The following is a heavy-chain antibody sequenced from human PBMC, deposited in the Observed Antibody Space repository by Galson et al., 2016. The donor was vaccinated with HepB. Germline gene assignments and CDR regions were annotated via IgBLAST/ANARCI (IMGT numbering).Heavy chain of an antibody. Sequence: SLRLSFAVSGFLLTTYSMSWVRQAPGKGLEWLSYIDRRTSTIYYADSVKGRFTISRDNAKNSLNLQMNSLSAEDTAFYYCARDGANAPIDNWGQGTLVSVSS. CDR2: IDRRTSTI. CDR1: GFLLTTYS. CDR3: ARDGANAPIDN. V-gene: IGHV3-48*04. J-gene: IGHJ4*02. D-gene: IGHD4/OR15-4a*01.